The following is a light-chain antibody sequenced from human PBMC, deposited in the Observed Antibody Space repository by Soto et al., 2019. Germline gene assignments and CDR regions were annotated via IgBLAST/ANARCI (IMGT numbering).Light chain of an antibody. CDR1: QGISNY. CDR3: QKYNSAPRT. V-gene: IGKV1-27*01. J-gene: IGKJ1*01. CDR2: AAF. Sequence: DIKMTQSPSSLSASVGDRVTIACRASQGISNYLAWYQQKPGKVPKLLISAAFTLQSGVPSRFSGSGSGTDFTLTISRLQPEDVATYYCQKYNSAPRTFGQGTKVEIK.